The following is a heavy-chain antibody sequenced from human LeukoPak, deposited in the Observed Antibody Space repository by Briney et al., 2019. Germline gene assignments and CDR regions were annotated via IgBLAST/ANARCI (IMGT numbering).Heavy chain of an antibody. CDR2: ISYDGSNK. CDR3: AKDSSSSGWYYHDY. J-gene: IGHJ4*02. CDR1: GFSLSNYW. Sequence: PGGSLRLSCAASGFSLSNYWISWVRQAPGKGLEWVAVISYDGSNKYYADSVKGRFTISRDNSKNTLYLQMNSLRAEDTAVYYCAKDSSSSGWYYHDYWGQGTLVTVSS. V-gene: IGHV3-30*18. D-gene: IGHD6-19*01.